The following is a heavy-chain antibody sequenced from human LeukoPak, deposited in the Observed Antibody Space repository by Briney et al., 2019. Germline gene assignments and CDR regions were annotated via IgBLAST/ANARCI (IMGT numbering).Heavy chain of an antibody. CDR1: GYNFTSHW. Sequence: GESLKIPCKGSGYNFTSHWIGWVRQMPGKGLEWMGIIYPGDSDTRYSPSFQGQVTNSADKSISTAYQQWSSPKASDTAMYYCASRRSYDSSGYDAFDLWGQGTMVTVSS. D-gene: IGHD3-22*01. J-gene: IGHJ3*01. CDR2: IYPGDSDT. CDR3: ASRRSYDSSGYDAFDL. V-gene: IGHV5-51*01.